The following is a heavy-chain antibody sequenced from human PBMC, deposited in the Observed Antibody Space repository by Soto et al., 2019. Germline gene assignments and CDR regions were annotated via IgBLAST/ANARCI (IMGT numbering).Heavy chain of an antibody. Sequence: GASVKVSCKASGYTFTGYYMHWVLQAPGQGLEWMGWINPNSGGTNYAQKFQGRVTMTRDTSISTAYMELSRLRSDDTAVYYCASMHVAASYYFDYWGQGTLVTVSS. V-gene: IGHV1-2*02. CDR3: ASMHVAASYYFDY. CDR2: INPNSGGT. J-gene: IGHJ4*02. D-gene: IGHD2-15*01. CDR1: GYTFTGYY.